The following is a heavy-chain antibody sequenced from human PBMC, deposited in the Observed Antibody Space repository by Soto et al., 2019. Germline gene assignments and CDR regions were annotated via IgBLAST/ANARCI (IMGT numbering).Heavy chain of an antibody. V-gene: IGHV1-69*08. CDR2: IIPLLDIT. CDR3: ARDSPIGSTFSGYDAIDY. J-gene: IGHJ4*02. D-gene: IGHD5-12*01. Sequence: QVQLVQSGAEVKKPGSSVKVSCKASGGAFTNDIITWVRQAPGQGLEWMGRIIPLLDITNYAQKFQGRVTITADKSTSTAYMELNSLISEYTAVYYCARDSPIGSTFSGYDAIDYWGQGTLVTVSS. CDR1: GGAFTNDI.